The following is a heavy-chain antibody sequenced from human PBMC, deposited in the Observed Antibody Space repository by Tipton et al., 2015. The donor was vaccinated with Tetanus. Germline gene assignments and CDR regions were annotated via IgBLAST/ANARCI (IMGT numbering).Heavy chain of an antibody. V-gene: IGHV4-61*01. CDR3: TRANHEFPKKGPFDS. CDR2: IYHSGLT. Sequence: TLSLTCTVSGGSVSRSSHYWTWIRQPPGKGLEWIGYIYHSGLTNYNPSLKSRVAISIDTSKNQFSLNLSSVTAADTAVYYCTRANHEFPKKGPFDSWGQGTLVIVS. CDR1: GGSVSRSSHY. D-gene: IGHD3-10*01. J-gene: IGHJ4*02.